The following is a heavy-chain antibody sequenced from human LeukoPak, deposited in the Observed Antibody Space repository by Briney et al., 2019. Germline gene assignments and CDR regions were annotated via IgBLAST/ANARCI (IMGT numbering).Heavy chain of an antibody. D-gene: IGHD3-3*01. J-gene: IGHJ3*02. CDR2: INPNSGGT. CDR3: ARWSVTPEGFDI. CDR1: GYTFTGYY. V-gene: IGHV1-2*02. Sequence: EASVKVSCKASGYTFTGYYMHWVRQAPGQGLEWMAWINPNSGGTNYAQKFQGRVTMTRDTSISTAYMELSRLRSDDTAVYYCARWSVTPEGFDIWGQGTMATVSS.